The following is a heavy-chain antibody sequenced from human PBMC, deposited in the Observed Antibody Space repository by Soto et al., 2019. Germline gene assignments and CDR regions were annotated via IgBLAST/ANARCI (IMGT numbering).Heavy chain of an antibody. CDR2: TSNSWST. D-gene: IGHD2-2*01. CDR1: GGSITSSGYY. V-gene: IGHV4-31*03. Sequence: QVQLQESGPGLVKPSQTLSLTCTVSGGSITSSGYYWSWIRQHPGEGLEWIGFTSNSWSTSYNPSLKSRVTIPVDTSSNQFALNLKSVTAADTAVYYRARGGGSTKVDYWGQGTLVTVSP. J-gene: IGHJ4*02. CDR3: ARGGGSTKVDY.